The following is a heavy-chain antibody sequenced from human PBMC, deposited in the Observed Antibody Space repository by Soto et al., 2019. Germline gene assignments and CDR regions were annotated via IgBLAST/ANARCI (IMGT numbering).Heavy chain of an antibody. Sequence: SETLSLTCTVSGCSISSYYWSWIRQPPGKGLEWIGYIYYSGSTNYNPSLKSRVTISVDTSKNQFSLKLSSVTAADTAVYYCARYYDILTGYYSSWGQGTLVPVSS. J-gene: IGHJ5*02. CDR3: ARYYDILTGYYSS. D-gene: IGHD3-9*01. V-gene: IGHV4-59*01. CDR2: IYYSGST. CDR1: GCSISSYY.